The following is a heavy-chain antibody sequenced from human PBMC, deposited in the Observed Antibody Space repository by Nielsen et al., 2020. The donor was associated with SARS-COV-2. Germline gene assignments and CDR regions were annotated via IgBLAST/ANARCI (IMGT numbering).Heavy chain of an antibody. CDR3: ATPGDTIFGVVIQGEFGY. CDR1: GYTLTELS. D-gene: IGHD3-3*01. Sequence: ASVKVSCKVSGYTLTELSMHWVRQAPGKGLEWMGGFDPEDGETIYAQKFQGRVTMTEDTSTDTAYMELSSLRSEDTAVYYCATPGDTIFGVVIQGEFGYWGQGTLVTVSS. V-gene: IGHV1-24*01. CDR2: FDPEDGET. J-gene: IGHJ4*02.